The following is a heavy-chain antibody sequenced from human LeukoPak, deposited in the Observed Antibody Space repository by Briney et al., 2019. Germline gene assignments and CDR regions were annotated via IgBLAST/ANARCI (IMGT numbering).Heavy chain of an antibody. CDR1: GSTFTSYW. D-gene: IGHD3-10*01. Sequence: GESLRISCKGSGSTFTSYWISWGRQLPGKGLEWMGRVDPSDSYTNYSPSFQGHVSISADKSISTAYLQWRSLKASDTAMYYCASLFRDDVFDIWGQGTMVTVSS. CDR2: VDPSDSYT. CDR3: ASLFRDDVFDI. J-gene: IGHJ3*02. V-gene: IGHV5-10-1*01.